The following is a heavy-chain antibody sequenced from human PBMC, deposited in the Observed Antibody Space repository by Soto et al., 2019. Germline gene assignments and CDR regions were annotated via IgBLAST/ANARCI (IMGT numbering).Heavy chain of an antibody. V-gene: IGHV3-74*01. CDR3: ARDRSSYLDAFDI. Sequence: GRPLRLCCAASGFTFSNYCMHWVRQVPGKGLVWVSRINSDGTSTSYADSVKGRFTISRDNAKNTLYLQMYSLRAADTAVYYCARDRSSYLDAFDIWGQGTMVTVSS. CDR1: GFTFSNYC. J-gene: IGHJ3*02. D-gene: IGHD5-12*01. CDR2: INSDGTST.